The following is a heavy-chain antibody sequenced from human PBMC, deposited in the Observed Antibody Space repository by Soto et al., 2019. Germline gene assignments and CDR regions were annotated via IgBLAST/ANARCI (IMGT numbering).Heavy chain of an antibody. V-gene: IGHV4-31*03. CDR2: IYYSGST. CDR1: GGSISSGGYY. Sequence: QVQLQESGPGLVKPSQTPSLTCPVSGGSISSGGYYWSWIRQHPGKGLEWIGYIYYSGSTYYNPSLKSRVTISVDTSKNPSSMKLSSVTAADTAVYYCARAEYYDIRFDPWGQGTLVTVSS. D-gene: IGHD3-9*01. J-gene: IGHJ5*02. CDR3: ARAEYYDIRFDP.